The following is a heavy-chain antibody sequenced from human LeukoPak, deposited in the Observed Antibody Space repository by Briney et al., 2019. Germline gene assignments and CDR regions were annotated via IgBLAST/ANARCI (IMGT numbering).Heavy chain of an antibody. CDR3: AREGDGRSGEVRAFEI. CDR1: GYTFNTYG. D-gene: IGHD3-10*01. Sequence: ASVKVSCKASGYTFNTYGVTWVRQAPGQGLEWMGWISPYNGNTNYAQKLQGRVTMTTDTSTSTAYMELRSLGSDDTAVYYCAREGDGRSGEVRAFEIWGQGTMVTVSS. CDR2: ISPYNGNT. J-gene: IGHJ3*02. V-gene: IGHV1-18*01.